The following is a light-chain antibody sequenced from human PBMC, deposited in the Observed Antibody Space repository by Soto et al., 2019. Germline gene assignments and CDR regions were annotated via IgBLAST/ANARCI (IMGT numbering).Light chain of an antibody. CDR3: SSSTSSSTYL. Sequence: QSALTQPASVSGSPGQSITISCTGTSSDVGAYHSVSWYQQHPDKAPKLIIYSVSYRSAGVSDRFSASKSDNTASMTISGLRTEDEADYSCSSSTSSSTYLFGTGTKVTVL. CDR1: SSDVGAYHS. V-gene: IGLV2-14*03. CDR2: SVS. J-gene: IGLJ1*01.